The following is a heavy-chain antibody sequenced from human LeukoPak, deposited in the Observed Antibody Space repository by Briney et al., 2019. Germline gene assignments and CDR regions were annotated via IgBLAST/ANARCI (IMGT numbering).Heavy chain of an antibody. D-gene: IGHD6-13*01. CDR2: IYHSGST. CDR1: GGSISSSNW. V-gene: IGHV4-4*02. Sequence: SETLSLTCAVSGGSISSSNWWSWVRQPPGKGLEWIGEIYHSGSTNYNPSLKSRVTISVDKSKNQFSLKLSSVTAADTAVYYCARSPRQQLVPEGFDYWGQGTLVTVSS. J-gene: IGHJ4*02. CDR3: ARSPRQQLVPEGFDY.